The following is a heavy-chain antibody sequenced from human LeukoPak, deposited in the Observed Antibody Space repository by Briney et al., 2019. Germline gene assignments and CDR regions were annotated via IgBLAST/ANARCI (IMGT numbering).Heavy chain of an antibody. J-gene: IGHJ6*02. D-gene: IGHD1-26*01. Sequence: PGGSLRLSCAASGFTFSDYYMSWIRHDPGKGLEWVLYISISGSDTDYADSVKGRFTISRDNAKNSLYLQMSSLRGEDTAVYYCARCGTPNNYYYHGVDVWGQGTTVTVSS. V-gene: IGHV3-11*03. CDR2: ISISGSDT. CDR3: ARCGTPNNYYYHGVDV. CDR1: GFTFSDYY.